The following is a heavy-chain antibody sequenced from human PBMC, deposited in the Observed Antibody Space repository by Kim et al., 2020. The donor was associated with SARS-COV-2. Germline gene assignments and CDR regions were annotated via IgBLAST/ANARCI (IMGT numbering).Heavy chain of an antibody. CDR2: T. V-gene: IGHV1-3*01. J-gene: IGHJ3*02. Sequence: TKYSQKFQGRVTITKETSASTAYMELSSLRSEDTAVYYCAREQHSDAFDIWGQGTMVTVSS. CDR3: AREQHSDAFDI. D-gene: IGHD3-3*02.